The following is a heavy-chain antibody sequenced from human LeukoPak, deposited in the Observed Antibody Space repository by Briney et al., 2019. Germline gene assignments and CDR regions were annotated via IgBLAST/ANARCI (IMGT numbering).Heavy chain of an antibody. Sequence: QTGGSLRLSCAASGFTFSSYGMHWVRQAPGKGLEWVAFIRYDGSNKYYADSVKGRFTISRDNSKNTLYLQMNSLRAEDTAVYYCAMVGKRYYYYYMDVWGKGTTVTVSS. CDR3: AMVGKRYYYYYMDV. CDR1: GFTFSSYG. J-gene: IGHJ6*03. V-gene: IGHV3-30*02. D-gene: IGHD2-8*01. CDR2: IRYDGSNK.